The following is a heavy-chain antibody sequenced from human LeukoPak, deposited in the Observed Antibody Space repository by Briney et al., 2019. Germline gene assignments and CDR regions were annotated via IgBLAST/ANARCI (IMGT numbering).Heavy chain of an antibody. Sequence: SETLSLTCSVSGGSITNSHYYWDWIRQPPGKGLEWMGGIYHSGSTYYNPPLKSRVTISEDTSKNQFSLKLRSVTAADTAVYYCARGPRFGELLWHWFDPWGQGTLVTVSS. CDR3: ARGPRFGELLWHWFDP. CDR2: IYHSGST. CDR1: GGSITNSHYY. D-gene: IGHD3-10*01. J-gene: IGHJ5*02. V-gene: IGHV4-39*07.